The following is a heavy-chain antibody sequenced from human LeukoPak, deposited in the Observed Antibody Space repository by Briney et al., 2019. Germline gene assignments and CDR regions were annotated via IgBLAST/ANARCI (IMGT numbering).Heavy chain of an antibody. Sequence: SETLSLTCTVSGDSISSYYWSWIRQPPGKGLEWIGYIYYSGSTEDNPSLKSRVTILVDTSKNQFSLELSSVTAADTAVYFCARGQGSTWTGWFDPWGQGTLVTVSS. CDR2: IYYSGST. CDR1: GDSISSYY. D-gene: IGHD6-13*01. CDR3: ARGQGSTWTGWFDP. J-gene: IGHJ5*02. V-gene: IGHV4-59*01.